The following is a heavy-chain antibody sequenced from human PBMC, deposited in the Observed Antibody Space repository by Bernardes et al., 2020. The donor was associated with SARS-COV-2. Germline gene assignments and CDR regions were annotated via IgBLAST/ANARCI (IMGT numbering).Heavy chain of an antibody. J-gene: IGHJ6*04. Sequence: GGSLRLSCAAYGLTFSSYGTHWFRQAPGKGLEWEAVIWYDGSNKYYADSVKGRFTISRDNSKNTQYLQMNSLRVEDTAVYYCARDGESGSNDYYGMDVWGKGTTVTVAA. CDR1: GLTFSSYG. V-gene: IGHV3-33*01. CDR2: IWYDGSNK. CDR3: ARDGESGSNDYYGMDV. D-gene: IGHD1-26*01.